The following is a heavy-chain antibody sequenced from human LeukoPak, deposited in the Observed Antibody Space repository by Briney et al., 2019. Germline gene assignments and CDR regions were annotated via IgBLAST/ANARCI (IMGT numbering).Heavy chain of an antibody. V-gene: IGHV3-49*04. CDR3: ARGPIQLWIHNAMDV. Sequence: GRSLRLPCTGSGFTFGDHAMSWVRQAPGKGLEWVGFIRSKAYRGTTEYAASVKGRFTISRDDSASIAYLQMNSLKTEDTAVYYCARGPIQLWIHNAMDVWGQGTTVTVSS. J-gene: IGHJ6*02. CDR1: GFTFGDHA. CDR2: IRSKAYRGTT. D-gene: IGHD1-1*01.